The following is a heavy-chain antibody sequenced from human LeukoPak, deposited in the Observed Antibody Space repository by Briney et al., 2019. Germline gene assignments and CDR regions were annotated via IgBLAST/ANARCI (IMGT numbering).Heavy chain of an antibody. J-gene: IGHJ5*02. CDR1: GGSISSYY. V-gene: IGHV4-59*08. D-gene: IGHD5-12*01. Sequence: SETLSLTCTVSGGSISSYYWSWIRQPPGKGLEWIGYIYYSGSTNYNPSLKSRVTISVDTAKNQFSLKLSSVTAADTAVYYCARGIGATYWFDPWGQGTVVSVS. CDR2: IYYSGST. CDR3: ARGIGATYWFDP.